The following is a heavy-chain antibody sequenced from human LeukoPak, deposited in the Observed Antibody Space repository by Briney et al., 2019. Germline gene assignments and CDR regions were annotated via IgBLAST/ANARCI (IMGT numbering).Heavy chain of an antibody. CDR1: GGSITSDSYS. CDR3: AKASIFSYGSGTLRGFDP. V-gene: IGHV4-61*01. CDR2: IYYSGTT. Sequence: SETLSLTCAVSGGSITSDSYSWSWIRQPPGKGLEWIGYIYYSGTTNYSPSLKSRVTISVDTSKNQFSLKLSSVTAADTAVYYCAKASIFSYGSGTLRGFDPWGQGTLVTVSS. D-gene: IGHD3-10*01. J-gene: IGHJ5*02.